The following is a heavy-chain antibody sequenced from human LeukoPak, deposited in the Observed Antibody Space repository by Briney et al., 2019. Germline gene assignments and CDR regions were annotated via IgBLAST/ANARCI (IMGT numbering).Heavy chain of an antibody. CDR1: GFTFSSYG. D-gene: IGHD2-2*01. V-gene: IGHV3-30*18. J-gene: IGHJ4*02. Sequence: GRSLRLSCAASGFTFSSYGMHWVRQAPGKGLGWVAVISYDGSNKYYADSVKGRFTISRDNSKNTLYLQMNSLRAEDTAVYYCAKSLEEYQLLPFDYWGQGTLVTVSS. CDR3: AKSLEEYQLLPFDY. CDR2: ISYDGSNK.